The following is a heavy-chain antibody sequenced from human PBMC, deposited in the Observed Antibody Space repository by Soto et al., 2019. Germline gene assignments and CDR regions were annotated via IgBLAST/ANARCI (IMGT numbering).Heavy chain of an antibody. CDR2: IHRAGVT. D-gene: IGHD1-26*01. CDR3: AGRPEIHPR. Sequence: QVHLQESGPGLVKPSETLSLTCAISGGSTSSSDWWTWVRQPPGEGLEWIGEIHRAGVTNYNSSPKSRLTISLEHSRNQFSLSLTSVTAADAAVYFCAGRPEIHPRGGQGILVPVSS. V-gene: IGHV4-4*02. CDR1: GGSTSSSDW. J-gene: IGHJ4*02.